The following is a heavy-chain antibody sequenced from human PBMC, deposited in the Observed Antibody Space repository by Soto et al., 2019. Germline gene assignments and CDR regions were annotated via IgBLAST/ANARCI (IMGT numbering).Heavy chain of an antibody. J-gene: IGHJ5*02. CDR1: GYTFTSYS. V-gene: IGHV1-18*01. CDR3: ARDLAVGWFDP. CDR2: INVYNGNK. D-gene: IGHD2-2*01. Sequence: QVQLVQSGAEVKKPGASVKVSCKTSGYTFTSYSISWVRQGPGQGLEWMGWINVYNGNKKYAQNLQGRVTMTTDTSTSTAYMELRSLRSDDTAVYYCARDLAVGWFDPWGQGTLVTVSS.